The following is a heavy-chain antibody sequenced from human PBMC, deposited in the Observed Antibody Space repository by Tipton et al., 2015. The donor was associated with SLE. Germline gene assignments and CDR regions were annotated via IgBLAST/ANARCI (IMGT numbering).Heavy chain of an antibody. J-gene: IGHJ2*01. CDR3: ARRAVTNNWYFDL. D-gene: IGHD4-17*01. Sequence: RSLRLSCAASGFTFDDYAMHWVRQAPGKGLEWVSGISWNSGNIDYADSVKGRFTISRDNSKNTLYLQLNGLRPEDTALYFCARRAVTNNWYFDLWGRGTLVTVSS. CDR2: ISWNSGNI. CDR1: GFTFDDYA. V-gene: IGHV3-9*01.